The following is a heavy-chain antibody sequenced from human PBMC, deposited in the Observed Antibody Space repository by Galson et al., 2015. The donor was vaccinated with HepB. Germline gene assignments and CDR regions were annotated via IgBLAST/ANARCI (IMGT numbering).Heavy chain of an antibody. CDR2: ISGSGSST. D-gene: IGHD3-3*01. J-gene: IGHJ5*02. CDR3: AKDPHLHAYDFWSGYYTGNWFDP. V-gene: IGHV3-23*01. Sequence: SLRLSCAASGFTFSSYAMSWVRQAPGKGLEWVSAISGSGSSTYYADSVKGRFTISRDNSKNTLYLQMNSLRAEDTAVYYCAKDPHLHAYDFWSGYYTGNWFDPWGQGTLVTVSS. CDR1: GFTFSSYA.